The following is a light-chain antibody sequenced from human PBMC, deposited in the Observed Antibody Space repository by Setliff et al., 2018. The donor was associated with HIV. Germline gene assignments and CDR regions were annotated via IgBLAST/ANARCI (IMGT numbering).Light chain of an antibody. V-gene: IGLV2-23*02. CDR2: DFT. CDR3: CSYVENSRV. Sequence: QSALAQPASVSGAPGQSIPITCTGAGFDLGSKNFVSWYQQHPGKAPRLIMFDFTKRPSGVSDRFSGSKSDNTAPLTISRLQAEDEINYYCCSYVENSRVFGGGTNVTVL. CDR1: GFDLGSKNF. J-gene: IGLJ3*02.